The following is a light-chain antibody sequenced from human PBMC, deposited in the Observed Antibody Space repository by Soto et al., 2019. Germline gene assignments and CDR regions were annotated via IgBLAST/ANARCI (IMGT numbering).Light chain of an antibody. CDR2: KAS. J-gene: IGKJ2*01. V-gene: IGKV1-5*03. CDR3: QQYNSYSYT. Sequence: IQMTQSPSTLSASVGDRVTIACRASQSISSYLAWYQQKPGKAPNLLIYKASNLASGVPSRFTGGGSGTDFTLTINSLQPDDSATYFCQQYNSYSYTFGQGTNVDVK. CDR1: QSISSY.